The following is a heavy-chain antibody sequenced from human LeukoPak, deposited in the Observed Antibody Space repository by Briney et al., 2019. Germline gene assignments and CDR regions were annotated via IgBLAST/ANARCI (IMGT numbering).Heavy chain of an antibody. CDR3: ARAGGSYTLLSY. J-gene: IGHJ4*02. CDR2: INSEGSST. Sequence: PGGSLRLSCAASGFTFSSYWMHWVRQAPGKGLVGVSRINSEGSSTSYADSVKGRFTISRDNAKNTLYLQMNSLRAEDTAVYYCARAGGSYTLLSYWGQGTLVTVSS. D-gene: IGHD1-26*01. V-gene: IGHV3-74*01. CDR1: GFTFSSYW.